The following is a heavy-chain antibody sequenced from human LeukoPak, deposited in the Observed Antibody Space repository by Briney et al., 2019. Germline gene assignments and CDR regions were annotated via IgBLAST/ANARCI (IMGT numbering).Heavy chain of an antibody. CDR2: IHYSGST. CDR1: GGSISYSSYY. Sequence: SETLSLTCTVSGGSISYSSYYWGWIRQPPGKGLEWIGSIHYSGSTYYNPSLKSRVTISVDTSKNQFSLKLTSVTAADTAVYYCARRQVGLRRDLWFDPWGQGTLVTVSS. D-gene: IGHD2-15*01. CDR3: ARRQVGLRRDLWFDP. J-gene: IGHJ5*02. V-gene: IGHV4-39*01.